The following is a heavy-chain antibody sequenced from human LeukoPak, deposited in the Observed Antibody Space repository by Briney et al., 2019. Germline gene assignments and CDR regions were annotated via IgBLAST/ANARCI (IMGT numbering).Heavy chain of an antibody. Sequence: GGSLRLSCAASGFTFSSYSMNWVRQAPGKGLEWVSSISSSSSYIYYADSVKGRFTISRDNAKNSLYLQMNSLRAEDTAVYYCARDSAGYSGYDYGLFDYWGQGTLVTVSS. V-gene: IGHV3-21*01. D-gene: IGHD5-12*01. J-gene: IGHJ4*02. CDR3: ARDSAGYSGYDYGLFDY. CDR1: GFTFSSYS. CDR2: ISSSSSYI.